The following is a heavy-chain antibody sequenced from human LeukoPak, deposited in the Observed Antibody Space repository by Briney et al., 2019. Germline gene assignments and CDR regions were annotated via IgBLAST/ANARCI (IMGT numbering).Heavy chain of an antibody. CDR3: AALTPVHSSSSLDY. V-gene: IGHV4-39*05. CDR2: IYYSGST. J-gene: IGHJ4*02. D-gene: IGHD6-6*01. Sequence: PSETPSPPCTVSGGSISSSSYYWGWIRQPPGKGLEGVGSIYYSGSTYYNPSLKSRVTISVDTSKNQFSLKLSSVTAADTAVYYCAALTPVHSSSSLDYWGQGTLVTVSS. CDR1: GGSISSSSYY.